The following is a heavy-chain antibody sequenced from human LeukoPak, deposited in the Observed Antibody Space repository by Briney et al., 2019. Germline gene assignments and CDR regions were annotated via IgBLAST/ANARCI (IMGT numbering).Heavy chain of an antibody. CDR2: IKSKTDGGTT. D-gene: IGHD3-22*01. CDR3: TTAPYYYDSSGYSNDAFDI. CDR1: GFTFSNAW. Sequence: GGSLRLSCAASGFTFSNAWMSWVRQAPGKGLEGVGRIKSKTDGGTTDYAAPVKGRFTISRDDSKNTLYLQMNSLKTEDTAVYYCTTAPYYYDSSGYSNDAFDIWGQGTMVTVSS. V-gene: IGHV3-15*01. J-gene: IGHJ3*02.